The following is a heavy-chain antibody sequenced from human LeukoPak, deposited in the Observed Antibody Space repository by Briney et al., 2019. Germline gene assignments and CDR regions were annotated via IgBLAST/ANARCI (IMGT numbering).Heavy chain of an antibody. CDR1: GFALSSHW. J-gene: IGHJ6*02. V-gene: IGHV3-7*03. CDR3: ARNNGMDV. CDR2: VNRDGSET. Sequence: GGSLRLSCAASGFALSSHWMTWVRQVPGRGPEWVANVNRDGSETYYLDSVEGRFTISKDNAKNSLYLQMNSLRAEDTALYHCARNNGMDVWGQGTTVIVSS.